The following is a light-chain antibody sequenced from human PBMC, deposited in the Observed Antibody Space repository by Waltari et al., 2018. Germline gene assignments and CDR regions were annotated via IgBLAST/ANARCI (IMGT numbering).Light chain of an antibody. V-gene: IGKV3-11*01. CDR1: QSVGSS. J-gene: IGKJ1*01. CDR2: DAS. Sequence: EIVLTQSPVTLSLAPGERANLSCWASQSVGSSLAWYQQKPGQAPRLLMYDASNRATGVPARFNGSGSGTDFTLTIISLQSEDSAVYYCQQRSNWPPITFGQGTKVEIK. CDR3: QQRSNWPPIT.